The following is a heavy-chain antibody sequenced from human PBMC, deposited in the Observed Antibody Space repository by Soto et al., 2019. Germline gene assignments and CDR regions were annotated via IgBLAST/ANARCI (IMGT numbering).Heavy chain of an antibody. CDR2: ISGSGGST. CDR3: AKGGWGYSYGDIDY. CDR1: GFTFSSYA. Sequence: PGGSLRLSCAASGFTFSSYAMSWVRQAPGKGLEWVSAISGSGGSTYYADSVKGRFTISRDNSKNTLYLQMNSLRAEDTAVYYCAKGGWGYSYGDIDYWGQGTLVTVSS. V-gene: IGHV3-23*01. D-gene: IGHD5-18*01. J-gene: IGHJ4*02.